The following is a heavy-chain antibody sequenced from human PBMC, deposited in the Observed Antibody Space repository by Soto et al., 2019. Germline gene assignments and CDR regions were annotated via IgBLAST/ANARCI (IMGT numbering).Heavy chain of an antibody. CDR1: GFTFSSYA. CDR3: AKNHDDYDDFDH. D-gene: IGHD4-17*01. V-gene: IGHV3-23*01. J-gene: IGHJ4*02. Sequence: GGSLRLSCAASGFTFSSYAMNWVRQAPGKGLEWVSTISGSGDNTYYADSVKGRFTISRDNSKNTLYLQMNSLRADDTAVYFCAKNHDDYDDFDHWGQGALVTVSS. CDR2: ISGSGDNT.